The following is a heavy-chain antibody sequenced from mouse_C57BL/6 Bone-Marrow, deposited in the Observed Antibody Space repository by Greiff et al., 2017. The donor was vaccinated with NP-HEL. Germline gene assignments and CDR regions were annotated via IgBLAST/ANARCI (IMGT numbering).Heavy chain of an antibody. CDR1: GYTFTSYW. CDR2: INPSNGGT. V-gene: IGHV1-53*01. D-gene: IGHD2-5*01. J-gene: IGHJ3*01. Sequence: QVQLQQPGTELVKPGASVKLSCKASGYTFTSYWMHWVKQRPGQGLEWIGNINPSNGGTNYNEKFQRKATLTVDKSSSTAYMQLSSLTSEDSAVYYCARWGAYYSNYSFAYWGQGTLVTVSA. CDR3: ARWGAYYSNYSFAY.